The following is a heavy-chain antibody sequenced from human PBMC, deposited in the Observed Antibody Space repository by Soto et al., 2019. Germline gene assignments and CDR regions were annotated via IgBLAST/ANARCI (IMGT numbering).Heavy chain of an antibody. Sequence: VSAKVSSKASRYTITKYGISCVRQAPGQGLEWMGWISAYSGNTNYAQKLQGRVTMTTDTSTSTAYMELRSLRSDDTAVYYCATRPDYGDSDAFDVWGQGTMVTVS. CDR2: ISAYSGNT. CDR1: RYTITKYG. CDR3: ATRPDYGDSDAFDV. V-gene: IGHV1-18*01. D-gene: IGHD4-17*01. J-gene: IGHJ3*01.